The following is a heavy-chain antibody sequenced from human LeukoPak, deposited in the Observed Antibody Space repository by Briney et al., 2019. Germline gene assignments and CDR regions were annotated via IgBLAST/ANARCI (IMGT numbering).Heavy chain of an antibody. CDR1: GFTFSSYA. CDR3: ARDSGDLRLECCWFDP. CDR2: ISYDGSNK. V-gene: IGHV3-30-3*01. D-gene: IGHD3-10*01. J-gene: IGHJ5*02. Sequence: PGGPLRLSCAASGFTFSSYAMHWVRQAPGKGLEWVAVISYDGSNKYYADSVKGRFTISRDNSKNTLYLQMNSLRAEDTAVYYCARDSGDLRLECCWFDPWGQGTLVTVSS.